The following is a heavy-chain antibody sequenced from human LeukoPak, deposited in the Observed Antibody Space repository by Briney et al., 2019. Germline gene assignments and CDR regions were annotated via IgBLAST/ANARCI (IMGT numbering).Heavy chain of an antibody. V-gene: IGHV3-74*01. CDR1: GFTFSNYW. D-gene: IGHD3-22*01. Sequence: PGGSLRLSCAASGFTFSNYWMHWVRHAPGKGLVWVSLINSDGSSTSYADSVKGRFTISRDNAENTLYLQMDSLRAEDTAVYYCARVSEYYYDSSDAFDIWGQGTMVTVSS. CDR2: INSDGSST. J-gene: IGHJ3*02. CDR3: ARVSEYYYDSSDAFDI.